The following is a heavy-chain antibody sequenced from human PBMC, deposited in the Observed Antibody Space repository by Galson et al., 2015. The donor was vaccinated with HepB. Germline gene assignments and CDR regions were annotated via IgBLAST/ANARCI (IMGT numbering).Heavy chain of an antibody. V-gene: IGHV3-73*01. CDR1: GFTFSGPA. CDR3: TRLGDFSGYSSR. J-gene: IGHJ4*02. Sequence: FLKPSCASSGFTFSGPAMHWVRQASGQGPGWVGRLRRKADNYATSYVPSLKGRFTISRYDSKNMAYLHMKSLKTEGTAVYYCTRLGDFSGYSSRWGQGTLVTVSS. CDR2: LRRKADNYAT. D-gene: IGHD6-19*01.